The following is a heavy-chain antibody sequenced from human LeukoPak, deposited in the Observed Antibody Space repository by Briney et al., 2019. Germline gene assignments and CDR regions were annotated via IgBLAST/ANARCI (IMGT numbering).Heavy chain of an antibody. V-gene: IGHV5-51*01. D-gene: IGHD5-18*01. J-gene: IGHJ3*02. CDR3: ARGTGQYNYGHRGAFDT. CDR1: GYTFTNYW. Sequence: GESLKISCKGSGYTFTNYWIGWVRQMPGKGLECMGIIYPGDSDTRYSPSFQGQVTISADKSISTAYLQWSSLKASDTAMYHCARGTGQYNYGHRGAFDTWGQGTMVTVSS. CDR2: IYPGDSDT.